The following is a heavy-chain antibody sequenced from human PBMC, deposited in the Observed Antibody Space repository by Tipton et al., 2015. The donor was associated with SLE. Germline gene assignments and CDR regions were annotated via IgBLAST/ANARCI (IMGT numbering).Heavy chain of an antibody. CDR2: IYYSGST. V-gene: IGHV4-31*03. D-gene: IGHD4-17*01. Sequence: TLSLTCTVSGGSISSGDYYWSWIRQHPGKGLEYIGFIYYSGSTYYNPSLKNRLTISVDTSENQFSLQLRSVTAADTAVYYCTREGTQYGNAFDIWGQGTMVTVSS. CDR1: GGSISSGDYY. CDR3: TREGTQYGNAFDI. J-gene: IGHJ3*02.